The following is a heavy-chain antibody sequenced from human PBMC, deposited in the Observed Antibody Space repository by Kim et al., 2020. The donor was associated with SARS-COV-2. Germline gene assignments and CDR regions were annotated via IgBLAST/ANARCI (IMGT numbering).Heavy chain of an antibody. Sequence: GGSLRLSCAASGFTFSSYAMHWVRQAPGKGLEWVAVISYDGSNKYYADSVKGRFTISRDNSKNTLYLQMNSLRAEDTAVYYCARDRIAVADYYFDYWGQGTLVTVSS. V-gene: IGHV3-30-3*01. J-gene: IGHJ4*02. CDR2: ISYDGSNK. CDR1: GFTFSSYA. CDR3: ARDRIAVADYYFDY. D-gene: IGHD6-19*01.